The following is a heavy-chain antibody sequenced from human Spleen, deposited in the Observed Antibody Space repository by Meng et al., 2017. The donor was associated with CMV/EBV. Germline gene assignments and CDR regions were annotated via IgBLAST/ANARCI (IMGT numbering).Heavy chain of an antibody. D-gene: IGHD3-22*01. CDR3: ARGITTLGDY. J-gene: IGHJ4*02. Sequence: GSLRLSCAASGFTFSSYAMHWVRQAPGKRLEWISYISISASTIYYADSVKGRFTISRDNAKNSLYLQMNSLRAEDTAVYYCARGITTLGDYWGQGTLVTVSS. CDR1: GFTFSSYA. CDR2: ISISASTI. V-gene: IGHV3-48*04.